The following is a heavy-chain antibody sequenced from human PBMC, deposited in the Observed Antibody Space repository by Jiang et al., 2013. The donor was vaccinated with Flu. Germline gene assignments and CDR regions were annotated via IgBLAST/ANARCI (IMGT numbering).Heavy chain of an antibody. V-gene: IGHV4-30-4*08. Sequence: SLTCTVSGGSISSPDHYWAWIRQFPGKGLEYLGYVYYTGKTANNPSLQSRLTISVDTAKNQFSLKLAYVTVADTAVYYCARAGRISSGYYSKTSWFDPWGQGTLVTVSS. J-gene: IGHJ5*02. D-gene: IGHD5-12*01. CDR2: VYYTGKT. CDR1: GGSISSPDHY. CDR3: ARAGRISSGYYSKTSWFDP.